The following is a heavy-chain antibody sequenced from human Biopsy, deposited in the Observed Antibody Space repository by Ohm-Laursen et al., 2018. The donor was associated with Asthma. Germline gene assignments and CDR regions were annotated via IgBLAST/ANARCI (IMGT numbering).Heavy chain of an antibody. CDR3: ARAVDYSHYYGMDV. J-gene: IGHJ6*02. V-gene: IGHV1-18*01. CDR1: GYTFNSAG. Sequence: GASVKVSCNTSGYTFNSAGITWVRQAPGQGLEWMGWISGYNGNTKVAQKLQDRVTMITDTSTSTAYMELRSLRSDDTAVYFCARAVDYSHYYGMDVWGQGTTVTVS. D-gene: IGHD3-10*01. CDR2: ISGYNGNT.